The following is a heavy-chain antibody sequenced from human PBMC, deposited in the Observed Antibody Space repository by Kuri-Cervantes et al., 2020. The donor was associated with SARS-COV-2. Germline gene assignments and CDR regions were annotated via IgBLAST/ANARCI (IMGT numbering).Heavy chain of an antibody. CDR2: IIPIIGTA. CDR3: AREGTIVVGGFDS. D-gene: IGHD2-21*01. V-gene: IGHV1-69*04. CDR1: GGTFSSYA. J-gene: IGHJ4*02. Sequence: SVKVSCKASGGTFSSYAISWARQAPGQGLEWMGRIIPIIGTANYAQKFQGRVTITADKSTSTAYMELSSLRSEDTAVYYCAREGTIVVGGFDSWGQGTLVTVSS.